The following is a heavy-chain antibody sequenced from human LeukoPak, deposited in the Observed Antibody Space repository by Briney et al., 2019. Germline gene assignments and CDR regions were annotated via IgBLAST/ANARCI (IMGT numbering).Heavy chain of an antibody. V-gene: IGHV4-39*07. D-gene: IGHD6-19*01. Sequence: SETLSLTCTVSGGSISSYSYYWSWISQPPGKGRKWIRSIYYSRNTYYNLSLKSRVTISVDTSKNQLYLKLSSVTDAATSFYYCARVRGSSGWFLTAGFDPWGQGALVTVSS. CDR1: GGSISSYSYY. CDR2: IYYSRNT. CDR3: ARVRGSSGWFLTAGFDP. J-gene: IGHJ5*02.